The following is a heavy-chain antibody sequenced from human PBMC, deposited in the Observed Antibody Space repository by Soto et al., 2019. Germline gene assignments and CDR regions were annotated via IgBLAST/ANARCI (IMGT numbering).Heavy chain of an antibody. CDR3: ARGPGGYYHSSGYPSHYFDY. D-gene: IGHD3-22*01. Sequence: EVQLVESGGGLVKPGGSLRLSCAVSGFTFSSYSMNWVREAPGKGLEWDSSISSSSSYIYYADSVKGRFTNSRDNAKNPRYLQMNSLIAEDTAVYYCARGPGGYYHSSGYPSHYFDYCCQGTLVTVSS. CDR2: ISSSSSYI. CDR1: GFTFSSYS. J-gene: IGHJ4*02. V-gene: IGHV3-21*06.